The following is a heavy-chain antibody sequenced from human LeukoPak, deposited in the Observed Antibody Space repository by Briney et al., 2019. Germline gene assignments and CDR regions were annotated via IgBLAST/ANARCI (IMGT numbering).Heavy chain of an antibody. Sequence: GESLKISCKGSGYSFTSYWIGWVRQMPGKGLEWMGIIYPGDSDTRYSPSFQGQVTVSADKSISTAYLQWSSLKASDTAMYYCARARYCSSTSCPSPYFYYYMDVWGKGTTVTVSS. CDR1: GYSFTSYW. D-gene: IGHD2-2*01. V-gene: IGHV5-51*01. CDR2: IYPGDSDT. CDR3: ARARYCSSTSCPSPYFYYYMDV. J-gene: IGHJ6*03.